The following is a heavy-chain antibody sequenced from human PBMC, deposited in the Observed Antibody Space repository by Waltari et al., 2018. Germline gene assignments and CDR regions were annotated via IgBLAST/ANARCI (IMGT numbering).Heavy chain of an antibody. CDR2: IIPIFGTA. J-gene: IGHJ2*01. V-gene: IGHV1-69*12. CDR3: ARAIGGYDSWYFDL. Sequence: QVQLVQSGAEVKKPGSSVTVSCKAPGGTLRSYAISWVRQAPGQGLEWMGGIIPIFGTANYAQKFQGRVTITADESTSTAYMELSSLRSEDTAVYYCARAIGGYDSWYFDLWGRGTLVTVSS. D-gene: IGHD5-12*01. CDR1: GGTLRSYA.